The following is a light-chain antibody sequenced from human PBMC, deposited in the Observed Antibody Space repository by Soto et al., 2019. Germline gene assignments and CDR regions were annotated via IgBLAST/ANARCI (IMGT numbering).Light chain of an antibody. CDR1: SSDIGGYNS. V-gene: IGLV2-14*01. CDR2: EVS. Sequence: QSALTQPASVSGSPGQPITISCTGTSSDIGGYNSVSWYQQHPGKAPRLMIYEVSNRPSGISNHFSGSKSGNTASLTISGLQAEDEADYYCSSYTNSGTLVVFGGGTKLTVL. J-gene: IGLJ2*01. CDR3: SSYTNSGTLVV.